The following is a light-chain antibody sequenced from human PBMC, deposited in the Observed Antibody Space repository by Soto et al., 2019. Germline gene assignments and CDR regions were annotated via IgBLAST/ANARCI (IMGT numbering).Light chain of an antibody. CDR3: QHYGTSWWT. V-gene: IGKV3-20*01. CDR2: GAS. CDR1: QSVRSSY. Sequence: EVVLTQSPGTLSLSPGERATLSCRANQSVRSSYLAWYQQKPGQAPRLLIYGASSRATGIPDRFSGSGSGRDFTLTISRLEPEDCAVYYCQHYGTSWWTFGQGTKVEVK. J-gene: IGKJ1*01.